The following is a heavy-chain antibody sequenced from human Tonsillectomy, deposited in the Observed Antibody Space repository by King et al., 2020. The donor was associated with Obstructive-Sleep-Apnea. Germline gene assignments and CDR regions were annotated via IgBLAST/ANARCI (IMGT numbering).Heavy chain of an antibody. V-gene: IGHV3-21*01. CDR1: GFTFSSYS. Sequence: VQLVESGGGLVKPGGSLRLSCAASGFTFSSYSMNWVRQAPGKGLVWVSSISSSSSYIYYADSVKGRFTISRDNAKNSLYLQMNSLRAEDTAVYYCARGLLWGYAFDIWGQGTMVTVSS. D-gene: IGHD3-10*01. CDR3: ARGLLWGYAFDI. J-gene: IGHJ3*02. CDR2: ISSSSSYI.